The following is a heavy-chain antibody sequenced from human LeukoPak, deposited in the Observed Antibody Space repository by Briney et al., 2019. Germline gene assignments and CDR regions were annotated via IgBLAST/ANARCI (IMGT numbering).Heavy chain of an antibody. D-gene: IGHD3-9*01. J-gene: IGHJ6*04. CDR2: INHSGST. Sequence: PSETLSLTCAVYGGSFSGYYWSWIRQPPGKGLEWIGEINHSGSTNYNPSLKSRVTISVDTSKNQFSLKLSSVTAADTAVYYCARLSWVDGDRPLVLRYFDWSLPSYYYYGMDVWGKGTTVTVSS. V-gene: IGHV4-34*01. CDR1: GGSFSGYY. CDR3: ARLSWVDGDRPLVLRYFDWSLPSYYYYGMDV.